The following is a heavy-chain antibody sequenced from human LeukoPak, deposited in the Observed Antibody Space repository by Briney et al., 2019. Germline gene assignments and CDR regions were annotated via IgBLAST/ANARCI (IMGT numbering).Heavy chain of an antibody. D-gene: IGHD6-13*01. Sequence: SETLSLTCTVSGGSISNYYWSWIRQPPGKGLEWIAYIYYTGSTNYNPSLKSRVTISVDTSKNQFSLKVTSVTAADTAVYYCAREGTHTSSWYHWFDPWGQGTLVTVSS. V-gene: IGHV4-59*12. J-gene: IGHJ5*02. CDR2: IYYTGST. CDR1: GGSISNYY. CDR3: AREGTHTSSWYHWFDP.